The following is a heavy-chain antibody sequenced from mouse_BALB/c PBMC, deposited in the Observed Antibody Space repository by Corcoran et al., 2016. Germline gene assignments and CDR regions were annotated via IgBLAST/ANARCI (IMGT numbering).Heavy chain of an antibody. CDR1: GFDFSRYL. D-gene: IGHD2-1*01. J-gene: IGHJ1*01. V-gene: IGHV4-1*02. CDR2: IHPDTSTI. CDR3: ARRGYGNHWYFDI. Sequence: EVKLLVSGGGLVQPDGSLKFSCAASGFDFSRYLMSWVRQAPGKGLEWIGEIHPDTSTINYTPSLKDKFIISRDNAKNTLYREMSKVRSEDTALYCCARRGYGNHWYFDIWGAGTTVTVSS.